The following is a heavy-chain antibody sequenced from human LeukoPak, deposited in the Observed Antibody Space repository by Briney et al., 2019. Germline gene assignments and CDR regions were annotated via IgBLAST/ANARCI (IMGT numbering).Heavy chain of an antibody. CDR1: GFTFSSYS. CDR3: ARSQGHRLLNYYHYYMDV. J-gene: IGHJ6*03. Sequence: GGSLRLSCAASGFTFSSYSMNWVRQAPGKGLEWVSSISISSNYIYYADSVKGRFTMSRDNAKNSLYLQVNSLRAEDTAVYYCARSQGHRLLNYYHYYMDVWGKGTTVTVSS. V-gene: IGHV3-21*04. D-gene: IGHD2-15*01. CDR2: ISISSNYI.